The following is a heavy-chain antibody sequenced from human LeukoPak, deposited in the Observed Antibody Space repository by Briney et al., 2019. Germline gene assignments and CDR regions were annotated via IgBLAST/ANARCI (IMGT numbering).Heavy chain of an antibody. Sequence: PSETLSLTCTVSGRSIRSYYWSWIRQPPGKGLEWIGYIYYSGSTNYNPSLTSRVTISVDTSQNQFSLKLSSVTAADTAVYYCARHLHYDYVWGSSPWCFDLWGRGTLVTVSS. J-gene: IGHJ2*01. CDR1: GRSIRSYY. CDR3: ARHLHYDYVWGSSPWCFDL. CDR2: IYYSGST. D-gene: IGHD3-16*01. V-gene: IGHV4-59*08.